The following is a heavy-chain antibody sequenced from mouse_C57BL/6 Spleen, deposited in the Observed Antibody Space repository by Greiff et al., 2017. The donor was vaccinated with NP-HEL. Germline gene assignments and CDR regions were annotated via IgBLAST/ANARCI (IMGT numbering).Heavy chain of an antibody. CDR1: GFSLTSYG. CDR2: IWSDGST. Sequence: QVQLKESGPGLVAPSQSLSITCTVSGFSLTSYGVHWVRQPPGKGLEWLVVIWSDGSTTYNSALKSRLSISKDNSKSQVFLKMNSLQTDDTAMYYCARQRGYGSSYVDAMDYWGQGTSVTVSS. J-gene: IGHJ4*01. CDR3: ARQRGYGSSYVDAMDY. V-gene: IGHV2-6-1*01. D-gene: IGHD1-1*01.